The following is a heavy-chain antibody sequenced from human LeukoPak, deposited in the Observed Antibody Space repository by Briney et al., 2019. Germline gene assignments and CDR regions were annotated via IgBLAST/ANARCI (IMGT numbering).Heavy chain of an antibody. D-gene: IGHD3-22*01. CDR3: ARQFYYDSESYYADY. Sequence: PSETLSLTCTVSGGSISSSSYYWGRIRQPPGKGLEWIGSIYYSGSTYYNPSLKSRVTISIDTSKKQFSLKLTSMTAADTAVYYCARQFYYDSESYYADYWGQGILVTVSS. CDR1: GGSISSSSYY. V-gene: IGHV4-39*01. J-gene: IGHJ4*02. CDR2: IYYSGST.